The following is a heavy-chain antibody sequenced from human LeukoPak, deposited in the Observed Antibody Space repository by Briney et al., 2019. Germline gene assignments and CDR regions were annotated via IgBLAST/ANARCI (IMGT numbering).Heavy chain of an antibody. CDR2: INHSGST. D-gene: IGHD1-26*01. Sequence: SETLSLTCAVYGGSFSGYYWSWIRQPPGKGLEWIGEINHSGSTNYNPSLKSRVTISVDTSKNQFSLKLSSVTAADTAVYYCASTHPWELCLDYWGQGTLVTVSS. V-gene: IGHV4-34*01. CDR1: GGSFSGYY. J-gene: IGHJ4*02. CDR3: ASTHPWELCLDY.